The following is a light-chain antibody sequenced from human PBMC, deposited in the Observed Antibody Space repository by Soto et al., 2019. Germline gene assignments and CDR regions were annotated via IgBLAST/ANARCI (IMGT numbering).Light chain of an antibody. J-gene: IGLJ1*01. CDR2: DNN. CDR3: GTWDSSLSAYV. Sequence: QSVLTQPPSVSAAPGQTVTISCSGSSSNIGNNYVSWYQQLPGTAPKLLIYDNNKRPSGIPDRFSGSKSGTSATLGITGLQTGDEADYYCGTWDSSLSAYVFAPGTKLTVL. CDR1: SSNIGNNY. V-gene: IGLV1-51*01.